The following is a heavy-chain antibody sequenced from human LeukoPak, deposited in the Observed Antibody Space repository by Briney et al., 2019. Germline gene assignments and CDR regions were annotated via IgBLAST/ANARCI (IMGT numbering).Heavy chain of an antibody. CDR2: IYYSGST. CDR3: ASVRRGFGESSKYYFYYYMDV. V-gene: IGHV4-39*01. Sequence: PSETLSLTCTVSGGSISSSSYYWGWIRQPPGKGLEWIENIYYSGSTYCNPSLKSRVTISVDTSKNQFSLKLSAVTAADTAVYYCASVRRGFGESSKYYFYYYMDVWGNGTTVTISS. J-gene: IGHJ6*03. CDR1: GGSISSSSYY. D-gene: IGHD3-10*01.